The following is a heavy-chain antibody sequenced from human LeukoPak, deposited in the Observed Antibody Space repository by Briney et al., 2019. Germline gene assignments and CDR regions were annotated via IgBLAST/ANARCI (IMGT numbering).Heavy chain of an antibody. CDR2: IYSGGST. CDR1: GFDVSSNY. J-gene: IGHJ4*02. D-gene: IGHD5-18*01. V-gene: IGHV3-53*01. CDR3: ASGLRGVWIQLSGPDH. Sequence: GMSLRLSCAASGFDVSSNYMSWVRQAPGKGLEWVSIIYSGGSTYYADSVKGRFSISRDNSKNTLYLQMNGLRAEDTAVYYCASGLRGVWIQLSGPDHWGQGTLVTVSS.